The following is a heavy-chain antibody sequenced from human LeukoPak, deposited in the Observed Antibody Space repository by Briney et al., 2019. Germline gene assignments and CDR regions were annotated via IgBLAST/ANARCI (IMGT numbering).Heavy chain of an antibody. CDR1: GFTFSSYD. J-gene: IGHJ3*02. D-gene: IGHD3-10*01. CDR2: IGTAGDT. Sequence: PGGSLRLSCAASGFTFSSYDMHWVRHATGKGLEWVSAIGTAGDTYYPGSVKGRFTISRENAKNSLYLQMNSLRAGDTAVYYCARGKPSGSYYIRRVAFDIWGQGTVVTVSS. V-gene: IGHV3-13*01. CDR3: ARGKPSGSYYIRRVAFDI.